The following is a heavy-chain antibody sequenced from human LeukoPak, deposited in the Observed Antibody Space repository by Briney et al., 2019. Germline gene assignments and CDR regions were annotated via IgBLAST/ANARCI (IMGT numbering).Heavy chain of an antibody. CDR3: ARSRSTTTYYGMDV. J-gene: IGHJ6*02. CDR1: GHSITSSRW. V-gene: IGHV4/OR15-8*01. D-gene: IGHD2-2*01. Sequence: SETLSLTCVLSGHSITSSRWWNWVRQAPGKGLEWIGETHHGGSTNYNPSLKSRVTISVDKSKNQFSLKMNSVTAADTAVYYCARSRSTTTYYGMDVWGQGTTVTVSS. CDR2: THHGGST.